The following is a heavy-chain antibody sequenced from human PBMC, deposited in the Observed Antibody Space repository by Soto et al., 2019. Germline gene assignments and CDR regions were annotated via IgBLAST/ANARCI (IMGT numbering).Heavy chain of an antibody. D-gene: IGHD6-13*01. Sequence: GGSLRLSCTASGFTFSSHAMTWVRQAPGKGLEWVSGLSDSGDSIYYADSVKGRFTIYRDNSMNTLYLQMNTLRVEDTAVYYCAKASSSWYAGFFDLWGQGTLVTVSS. J-gene: IGHJ4*02. CDR2: LSDSGDSI. V-gene: IGHV3-23*01. CDR1: GFTFSSHA. CDR3: AKASSSWYAGFFDL.